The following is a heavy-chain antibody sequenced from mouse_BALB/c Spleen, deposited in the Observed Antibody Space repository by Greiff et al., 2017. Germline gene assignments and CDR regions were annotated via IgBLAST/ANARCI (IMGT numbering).Heavy chain of an antibody. J-gene: IGHJ3*01. D-gene: IGHD6-1*01. CDR3: ARERAARGTWFAY. V-gene: IGHV1S29*02. Sequence: VQLKESGPELVKPGASVKISCKASGYTFTDYNMHWVKQSHGKSLEWIGYIYPYNGGTGYNQKFKSKATLTVDNSSSTAYMELRSLTSEDSAVYYCARERAARGTWFAYWGQGTLVTVSA. CDR1: GYTFTDYN. CDR2: IYPYNGGT.